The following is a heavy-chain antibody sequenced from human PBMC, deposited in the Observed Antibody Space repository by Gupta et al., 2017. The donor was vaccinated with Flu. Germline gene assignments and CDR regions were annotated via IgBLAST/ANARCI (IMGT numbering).Heavy chain of an antibody. CDR1: GFTFDDYA. Sequence: EVQLVESGGGLVQPGRFLRLSCAASGFTFDDYAMTWVRQAPGKGLEWVSGISWNSGSIGYADSVKGQFTISRDNAKNSLYLQMNSLRAEDTALYYCAKDDYYDSSGYLDYWGQGTLVTVSS. V-gene: IGHV3-9*01. J-gene: IGHJ4*02. CDR2: ISWNSGSI. CDR3: AKDDYYDSSGYLDY. D-gene: IGHD3-22*01.